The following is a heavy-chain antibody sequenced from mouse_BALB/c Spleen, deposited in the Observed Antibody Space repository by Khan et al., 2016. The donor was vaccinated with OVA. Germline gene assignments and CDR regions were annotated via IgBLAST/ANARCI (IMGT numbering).Heavy chain of an antibody. CDR1: GFSLTDYG. V-gene: IGHV2-6-7*01. CDR3: AINYYGSSFYFDY. CDR2: IWGDGST. Sequence: QVQLKESGPGLVAPSQSLSITCTVSGFSLTDYGVNWVRQSPGKGLEWLGMIWGDGSTDYNSALKSRLSITKDNSKSQVFLKMNSLQTDDTARYYWAINYYGSSFYFDYWGQGTTLTVSS. J-gene: IGHJ2*01. D-gene: IGHD1-1*01.